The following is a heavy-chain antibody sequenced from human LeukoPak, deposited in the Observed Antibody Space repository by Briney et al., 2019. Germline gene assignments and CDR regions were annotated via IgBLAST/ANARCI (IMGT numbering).Heavy chain of an antibody. CDR1: GFTFSSYS. D-gene: IGHD5-18*01. V-gene: IGHV3-48*04. CDR2: ISSSSSTI. Sequence: GGSLRLSCAASGFTFSSYSMNWVRQTPRKGLEWVSYISSSSSTIYYADSVKGRFTISRDNAKNSLYLQMNSLRAEDTAVYYCRGRGYSYGNWFDPWGQGTLVTVSS. J-gene: IGHJ5*02. CDR3: RGRGYSYGNWFDP.